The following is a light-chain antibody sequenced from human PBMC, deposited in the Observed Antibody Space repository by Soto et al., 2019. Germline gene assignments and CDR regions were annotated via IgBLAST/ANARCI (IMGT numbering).Light chain of an antibody. Sequence: EIVMTQSPATLSLSPGETATLSCRASQSVHSNLAWFQQHPGQAPRLLIYGASSRGTGIPVRFSGSGSGTEFTLTISSLQPEDFAVYYCQQYTDWPWGTFGGGTKVGIK. CDR3: QQYTDWPWGT. V-gene: IGKV3-15*01. CDR2: GAS. CDR1: QSVHSN. J-gene: IGKJ4*01.